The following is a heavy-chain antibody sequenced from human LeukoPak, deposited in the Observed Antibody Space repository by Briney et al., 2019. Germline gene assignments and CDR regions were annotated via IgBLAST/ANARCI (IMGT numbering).Heavy chain of an antibody. CDR3: ARAKGYTYGRDFYFYYGMDV. Sequence: SETLSLTCTVSGGSISNYYWSWIRQPPGKGLEWIGYISYIGNTNYSPSLKSRATISIDTSENQLSLKLSSVTAADTAVYCCARAKGYTYGRDFYFYYGMDVWGQGTTVTVSS. CDR1: GGSISNYY. V-gene: IGHV4-59*13. J-gene: IGHJ6*02. CDR2: ISYIGNT. D-gene: IGHD5-18*01.